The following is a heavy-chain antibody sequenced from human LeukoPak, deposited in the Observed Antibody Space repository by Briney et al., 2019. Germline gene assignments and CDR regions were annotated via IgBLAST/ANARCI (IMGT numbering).Heavy chain of an antibody. J-gene: IGHJ3*02. CDR3: AKAEGRDLFRGAFDI. CDR2: IIPIFGAP. D-gene: IGHD3-10*01. V-gene: IGHV1-69*05. CDR1: GGTFSNYA. Sequence: SVKASCKASGGTFSNYAISWVRQAPGQGLEVMGTIIPIFGAPHYAQKFQGRVTITTDESTSTANMELSSLTSDDTAVYYCAKAEGRDLFRGAFDIWGQGTMATVSS.